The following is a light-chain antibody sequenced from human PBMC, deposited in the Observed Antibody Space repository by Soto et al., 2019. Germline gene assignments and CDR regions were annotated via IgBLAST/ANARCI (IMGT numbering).Light chain of an antibody. J-gene: IGKJ1*01. CDR3: QQYNSYRT. Sequence: DLPLTQSPCTMSESVGDRVGITFRAWQSIRSWLAWYQKKPRKPPKLLIYDASSLESGVPSRFGGSGCGTELPLTISRLQPDDFATYYHQQYNSYRTFGQGTKVDIK. V-gene: IGKV1-5*01. CDR2: DAS. CDR1: QSIRSW.